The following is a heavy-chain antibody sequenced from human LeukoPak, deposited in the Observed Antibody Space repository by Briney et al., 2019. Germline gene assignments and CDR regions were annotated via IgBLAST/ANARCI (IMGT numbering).Heavy chain of an antibody. CDR1: GYIFSSYW. CDR2: IDPGDSET. J-gene: IGHJ4*02. V-gene: IGHV5-51*01. CDR3: ARRKAAAGTDY. Sequence: GESLKISCKGSGYIFSSYWIGWVRQMPGKGLEWMGIIDPGDSETRYSPSFQGQVTISADKSINTAYLQWSSLKASDTAMYYCARRKAAAGTDYWGQGTLVTVSS. D-gene: IGHD6-13*01.